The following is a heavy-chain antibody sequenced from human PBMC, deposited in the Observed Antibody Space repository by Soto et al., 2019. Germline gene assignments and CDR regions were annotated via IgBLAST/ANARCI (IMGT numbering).Heavy chain of an antibody. V-gene: IGHV3-53*01. D-gene: IGHD6-13*01. J-gene: IGHJ4*02. CDR2: LYGGGTT. CDR1: GFTVSSTY. Sequence: PGGSLRLSCAASGFTVSSTYMSWVRQAPGKGLEWVSVLYGGGTTYYAGSVKGRFTISRDNSENTLYPQLDSLRAEDTAVYYCARHPPTSSWPTALDYWGQGALVTVS. CDR3: ARHPPTSSWPTALDY.